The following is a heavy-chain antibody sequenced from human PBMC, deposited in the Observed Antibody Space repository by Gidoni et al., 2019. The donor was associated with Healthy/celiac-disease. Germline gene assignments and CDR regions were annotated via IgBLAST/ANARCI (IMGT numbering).Heavy chain of an antibody. V-gene: IGHV4-61*02. Sequence: QVQLQESGPGLVKPSQTLSLTCTVSGGSISSGSYYWSWIRQPAGKGLEWIGRSYTSGSTNYNPSLKSRVTISVDTSKNQFSLKLSSVTAADTAVYYCAREPDYQPVDWFDPWGQGTLVTVSS. CDR2: SYTSGST. D-gene: IGHD2-2*01. CDR3: AREPDYQPVDWFDP. J-gene: IGHJ5*02. CDR1: GGSISSGSYY.